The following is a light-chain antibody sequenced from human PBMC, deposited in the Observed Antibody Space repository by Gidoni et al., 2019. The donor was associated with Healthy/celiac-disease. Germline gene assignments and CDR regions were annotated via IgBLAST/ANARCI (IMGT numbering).Light chain of an antibody. J-gene: IGKJ3*01. V-gene: IGKV4-1*01. Sequence: DIVMTQSPDSLSASLGERATIKYKSSQSVLYSSNNKNYLAWYQQKPGQPPKLLIYWASTRESGVPDRFSGSGSGTDFTLTISSLQAEDVAVYYCQQYYSTPITFGPGTKVEIK. CDR2: WAS. CDR3: QQYYSTPIT. CDR1: QSVLYSSNNKNY.